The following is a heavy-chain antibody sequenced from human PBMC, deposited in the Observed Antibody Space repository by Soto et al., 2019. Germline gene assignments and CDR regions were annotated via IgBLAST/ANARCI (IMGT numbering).Heavy chain of an antibody. CDR1: GFTVSSNY. CDR2: IYSDGST. D-gene: IGHD3-22*01. V-gene: IGHV3-53*04. Sequence: PGGSLRLSCAASGFTVSSNYMSWVRQAPGKGLEWVSVIYSDGSTYYADSVKGRFTISRHNSKNTLYLQMNSLRAEDTAVYYCARDPYFYRSGGVQRNRLAVTGQGTSDT. J-gene: IGHJ6*02. CDR3: ARDPYFYRSGGVQRNRLAV.